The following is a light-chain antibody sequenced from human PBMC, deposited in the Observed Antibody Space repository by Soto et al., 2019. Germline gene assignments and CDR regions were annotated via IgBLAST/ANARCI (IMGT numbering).Light chain of an antibody. CDR3: QQANSLPLP. Sequence: DIQMTQSPSSVSASVGDRVTITCRATKGISNWLAWYQQKPGQAPKLLIYAATSLQDGVPLRFSGSGSGAECTLPSSDLQPAEFATYYCQQANSLPLPFGGGTKVESK. CDR2: AAT. CDR1: KGISNW. V-gene: IGKV1-12*01. J-gene: IGKJ4*02.